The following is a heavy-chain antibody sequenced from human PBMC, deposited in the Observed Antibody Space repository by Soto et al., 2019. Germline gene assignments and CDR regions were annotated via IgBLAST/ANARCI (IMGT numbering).Heavy chain of an antibody. V-gene: IGHV3-21*01. CDR2: ISCTSKYI. CDR3: ARGLSSGWFEY. D-gene: IGHD6-19*01. Sequence: SGGAQRLSCAASGVTVSNYRMNWVRQAPGKGLEWVSSISCTSKYIYYADSVQGRFTISRDTAKTSLHLQINNLRVADTPVYYCARGLSSGWFEYCGQGILV. CDR1: GVTVSNYR. J-gene: IGHJ5*01.